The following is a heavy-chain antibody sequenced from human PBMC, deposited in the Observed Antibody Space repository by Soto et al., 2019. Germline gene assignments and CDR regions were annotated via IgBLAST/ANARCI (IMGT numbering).Heavy chain of an antibody. J-gene: IGHJ4*02. V-gene: IGHV2-5*02. CDR2: IYWDDDK. CDR1: GFSLSTRDVG. Sequence: SGPTLVNPTQTLTLTCTFSGFSLSTRDVGVGWIRQPPGKALEWLGVIYWDDDKRYSPSLKSRLTITKDTSKNQVVLRMTKMDPVDTATYYCAHCRGGGANFWGQGTLVTVSS. CDR3: AHCRGGGANF. D-gene: IGHD3-16*01.